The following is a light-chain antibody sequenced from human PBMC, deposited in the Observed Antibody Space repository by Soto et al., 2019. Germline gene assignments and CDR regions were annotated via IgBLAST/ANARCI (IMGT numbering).Light chain of an antibody. J-gene: IGKJ1*01. CDR2: AAS. Sequence: DIQMNQSPSSMSASVGDRVTITCRASQSISSYLNWYQQKPGKAPKVLIYAASGLHSGVPSTFSGSGSGTDFTLTISSLKTEDFATYYCQQSYSTSWTFGQGTKVDIK. CDR3: QQSYSTSWT. CDR1: QSISSY. V-gene: IGKV1-39*01.